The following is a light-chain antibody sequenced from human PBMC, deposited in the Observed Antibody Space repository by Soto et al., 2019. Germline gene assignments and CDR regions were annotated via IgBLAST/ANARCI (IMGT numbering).Light chain of an antibody. J-gene: IGKJ1*01. CDR2: SAT. CDR1: QDISKD. CDR3: LQDHDYPRT. Sequence: AIQMTQSPTSLSASVGDRVIINCRASQDISKDLGWYQQKPGKAPKFLIYSATSTQSGVPSTFSGSGFGTDFTLTISSLQPEDFATYYCLQDHDYPRTFGQGSKVEF. V-gene: IGKV1-6*01.